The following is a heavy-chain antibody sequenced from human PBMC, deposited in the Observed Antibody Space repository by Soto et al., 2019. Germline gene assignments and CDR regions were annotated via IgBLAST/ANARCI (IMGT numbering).Heavy chain of an antibody. CDR1: GFTFSSYA. V-gene: IGHV3-23*01. CDR3: AKAAYYYDSSGYPPLGDY. D-gene: IGHD3-22*01. CDR2: ISSSGGST. Sequence: PGGSLRLSCAASGFTFSSYAMSWVRQAPGKGLEWVSAISSSGGSTYYADSVKGRFTIPRDNSKNTLYLQMNSLRAEDTAVYYCAKAAYYYDSSGYPPLGDYWGQGTLVTVSS. J-gene: IGHJ4*02.